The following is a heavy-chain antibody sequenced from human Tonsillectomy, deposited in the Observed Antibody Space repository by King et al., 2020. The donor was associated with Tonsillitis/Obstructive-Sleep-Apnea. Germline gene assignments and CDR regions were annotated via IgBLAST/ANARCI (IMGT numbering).Heavy chain of an antibody. J-gene: IGHJ4*02. D-gene: IGHD3-9*01. CDR1: GFSFDFYA. CDR3: AISGGYDILTGRFDY. V-gene: IGHV3-9*01. CDR2: ISWDSGRT. Sequence: VQLVESGGGLVQPDRSLRLSCAASGFSFDFYAMHWVRQTPGRGLEWVSGISWDSGRTVYADSVKGRFTISRDNAENSLYLQMNSLRAEDTALYYCAISGGYDILTGRFDYWGRGTLVTVSS.